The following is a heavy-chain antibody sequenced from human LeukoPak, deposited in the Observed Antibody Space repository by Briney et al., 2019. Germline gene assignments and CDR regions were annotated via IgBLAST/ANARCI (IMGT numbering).Heavy chain of an antibody. CDR3: PRLGENGYGSYTFDS. CDR2: INDGGST. D-gene: IGHD3-10*01. J-gene: IGHJ4*02. CDR1: GYSISSTYY. Sequence: SETLSLTCTVSGYSISSTYYWGWIRQPPGKGLEWIGSINDGGSTYYDPSRKSRVTISVDTSNNQFSLKVNSVTAADTAVYYCPRLGENGYGSYTFDSWGQGTLVTASS. V-gene: IGHV4-38-2*02.